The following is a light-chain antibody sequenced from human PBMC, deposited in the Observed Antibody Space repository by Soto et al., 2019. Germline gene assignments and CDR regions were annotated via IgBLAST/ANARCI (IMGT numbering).Light chain of an antibody. CDR3: QQYSKWPLT. CDR1: QNVGST. V-gene: IGKV3-15*01. Sequence: EIVMTQSPATLSVSPGERATLSCRDSQNVGSTLAWYQQKPGQAPKLLIYGASTRATGIPARFSGSGSGTEFTLTISSLQSEDFAVYYCQQYSKWPLTFGGGTKVEIQ. CDR2: GAS. J-gene: IGKJ4*01.